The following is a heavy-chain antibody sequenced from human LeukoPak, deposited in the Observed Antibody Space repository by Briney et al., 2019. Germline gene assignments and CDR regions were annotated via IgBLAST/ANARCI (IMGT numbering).Heavy chain of an antibody. CDR1: GFTVSSNY. CDR3: ARGGGSTQFDY. Sequence: GGSLRLSCAASGFTVSSNYMSWVRQAPGKGPEWVSLIYSGGSTYYADSVRGRFTISRDSSKNTLYLQMNSLRAEDTAVYFRARGGGSTQFDYWGQGTLVTVSS. V-gene: IGHV3-66*01. J-gene: IGHJ4*02. D-gene: IGHD3-16*01. CDR2: IYSGGST.